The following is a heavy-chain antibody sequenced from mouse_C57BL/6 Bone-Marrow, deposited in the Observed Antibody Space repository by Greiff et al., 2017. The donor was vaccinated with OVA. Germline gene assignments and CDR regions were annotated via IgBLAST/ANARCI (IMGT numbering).Heavy chain of an antibody. CDR2: IDPEDGET. CDR3: APYYYGSRGWTGFAY. J-gene: IGHJ3*01. Sequence: EVQLQQSGAELVKPGASVKLSCTASGFNIKDYYMHWVKQRTEQGLEWIGRIDPEDGETKYDPKFQGKATITADTSSNTAYLQLSSLTSEDTAIYYCAPYYYGSRGWTGFAYSCQGTLVTVSA. D-gene: IGHD1-1*01. V-gene: IGHV14-2*01. CDR1: GFNIKDYY.